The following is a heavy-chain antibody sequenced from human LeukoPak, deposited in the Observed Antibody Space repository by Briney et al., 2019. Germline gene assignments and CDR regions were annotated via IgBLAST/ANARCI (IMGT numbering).Heavy chain of an antibody. CDR2: IYYSGIT. CDR3: ARGAYCSGGSCYWYY. Sequence: PSETLSLTCTVSGGSISSYYWNWIRQLPGKGLEWIGYIYYSGITNYNPSLKSRVTMSVDTSNNQFSLKLSSVTAADTAVYYCARGAYCSGGSCYWYYWGQGTLVTVSS. V-gene: IGHV4-59*01. CDR1: GGSISSYY. J-gene: IGHJ4*02. D-gene: IGHD2-15*01.